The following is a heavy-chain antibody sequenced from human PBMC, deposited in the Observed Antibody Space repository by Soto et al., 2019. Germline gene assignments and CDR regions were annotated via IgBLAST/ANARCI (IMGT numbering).Heavy chain of an antibody. CDR3: AKVPRIAAADNWFDP. V-gene: IGHV3-30*18. CDR1: GFTFSSYG. D-gene: IGHD6-13*01. Sequence: GGSLRLSCAASGFTFSSYGMHWVRQAPGKGLEWVAVISYDGSNKYYADSVKGRFTISRDNSKNTLYLQMNSLRAEDTAVYYCAKVPRIAAADNWFDPWGQGTLVTVSS. CDR2: ISYDGSNK. J-gene: IGHJ5*02.